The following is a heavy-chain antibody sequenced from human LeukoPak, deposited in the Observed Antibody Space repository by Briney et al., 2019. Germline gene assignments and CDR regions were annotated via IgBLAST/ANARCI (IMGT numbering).Heavy chain of an antibody. Sequence: GESLRLSCAASGFRFSSYWMSWVRQAPGKGLEWVSGTIGTGDSKFYADPVKGRFTISRDNSRNTLYLHMNSLRVDDTAVYYCASLYNDYGDYWGQGALVTVSS. CDR1: GFRFSSYW. CDR2: TIGTGDSK. J-gene: IGHJ4*02. V-gene: IGHV3-23*01. CDR3: ASLYNDYGDY. D-gene: IGHD5-24*01.